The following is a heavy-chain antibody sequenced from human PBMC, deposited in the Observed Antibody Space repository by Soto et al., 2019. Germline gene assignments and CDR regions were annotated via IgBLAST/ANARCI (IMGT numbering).Heavy chain of an antibody. V-gene: IGHV4-34*01. CDR1: GRSGTADH. CDR3: ARARGVWFLGQTYGMHV. D-gene: IGHD3-10*01. CDR2: INHSGST. J-gene: IGHJ6*02. Sequence: NPSLARAFYGRSGTADHWSRSCAAPGKGLEWIGEINHSGSTNYNPSLKSRVTISVDTSKHQFSLTLRSVTAADTAVYYCARARGVWFLGQTYGMHVRAHGTTVT.